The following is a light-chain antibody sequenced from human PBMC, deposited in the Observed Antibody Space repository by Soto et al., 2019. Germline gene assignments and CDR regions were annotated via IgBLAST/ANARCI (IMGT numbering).Light chain of an antibody. J-gene: IGLJ3*02. V-gene: IGLV8-61*01. Sequence: QAVVTQEPSFSVSPGGTVTLTCGLRSGSVSNNYYSSWYQQTPGQAPRTLIYSTNTRASGVPDRFSGSILGNKAALTITGAQADDECYYYCVLYMGSGIWVFGGGTKLTVL. CDR3: VLYMGSGIWV. CDR1: SGSVSNNYY. CDR2: STN.